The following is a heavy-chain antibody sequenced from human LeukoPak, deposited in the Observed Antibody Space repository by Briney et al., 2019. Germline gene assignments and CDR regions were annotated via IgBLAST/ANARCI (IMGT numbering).Heavy chain of an antibody. CDR3: AKGRYYYFWSGYSSGWVLYYFDY. V-gene: IGHV3-23*01. D-gene: IGHD3-3*01. J-gene: IGHJ4*02. CDR2: ISGSSAGT. CDR1: GFTFSSYA. Sequence: GGSLTLSCAASGFTFSSYAMSWVRQAPGKGLEWVSAISGSSAGTYYADSVEGRFTISRDNSKHTLYLQMNSLTVEATAVYYCAKGRYYYFWSGYSSGWVLYYFDYWGQGTLVTVSS.